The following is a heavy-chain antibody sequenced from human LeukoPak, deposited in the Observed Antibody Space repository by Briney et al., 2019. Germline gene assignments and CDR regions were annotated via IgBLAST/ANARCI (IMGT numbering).Heavy chain of an antibody. V-gene: IGHV4-59*08. J-gene: IGHJ3*02. CDR3: ARHDVTEVAFDI. Sequence: SETLSLTCTVSGGSINNYYWSWIRQPPGKGLEWIGYISYTGNTNYNPSLKSRVTISVDTSKNQFSLRLTSVTAADTAVYYCARHDVTEVAFDIWGQGTMVTVSS. CDR1: GGSINNYY. CDR2: ISYTGNT.